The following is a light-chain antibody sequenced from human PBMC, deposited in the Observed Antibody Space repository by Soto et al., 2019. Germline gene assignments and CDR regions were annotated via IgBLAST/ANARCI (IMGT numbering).Light chain of an antibody. J-gene: IGKJ1*01. CDR1: QGISNL. CDR2: AAS. CDR3: QKYHSAPPT. Sequence: DIQLTQSPSSLSASVGDRVTITCRASQGISNLVAWYQQKPGKVPKLLIYAASTLQSGVPSRFSGSGSGTDFTLSISSLQPEDVGTFYCQKYHSAPPTFGHGTKVDIK. V-gene: IGKV1-27*01.